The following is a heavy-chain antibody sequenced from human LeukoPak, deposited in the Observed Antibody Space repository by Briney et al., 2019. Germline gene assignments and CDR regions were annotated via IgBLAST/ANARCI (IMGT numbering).Heavy chain of an antibody. CDR3: ARGASGSYFDN. CDR2: IHSDGSST. CDR1: RLTFTSYW. Sequence: GGSLRLSCVVSRLTFTSYWMHWVRQVPGKGLVWVSRIHSDGSSTNSADSVKGRFTISRDNAKNTLYLQMNSLRAEDTAVYYCARGASGSYFDNWGQGALVTVSS. V-gene: IGHV3-74*01. J-gene: IGHJ4*02.